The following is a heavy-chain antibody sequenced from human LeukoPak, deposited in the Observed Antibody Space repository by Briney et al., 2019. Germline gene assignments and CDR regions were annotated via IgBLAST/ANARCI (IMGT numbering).Heavy chain of an antibody. J-gene: IGHJ5*02. V-gene: IGHV4-4*07. CDR2: IYTSGST. CDR3: ARDRELLFNWFDP. CDR1: VGSISSYY. Sequence: SETLSLTCTVPVGSISSYYWSWIRQPAGKGLEWSGRIYTSGSTHYNPSLKCRVTMSVDTSKTQFSLKLSSVTAADTAVYYRARDRELLFNWFDPWGQGTLVTVFS. D-gene: IGHD1-26*01.